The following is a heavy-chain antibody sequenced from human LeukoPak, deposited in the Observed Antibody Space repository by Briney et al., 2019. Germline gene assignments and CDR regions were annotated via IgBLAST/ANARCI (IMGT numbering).Heavy chain of an antibody. J-gene: IGHJ3*02. V-gene: IGHV4-30-4*01. CDR2: IYYSGST. CDR3: ARGVRGSYYDAFDI. D-gene: IGHD1-26*01. Sequence: SETLPLTCTVSGGSISSGDYYWSWIRQPPGKGLEWIGYIYYSGSTYYNPSLKSRVTISVDTSKNQFSLKLSSVTAADTAVYYCARGVRGSYYDAFDIWGQGTMVTVSS. CDR1: GGSISSGDYY.